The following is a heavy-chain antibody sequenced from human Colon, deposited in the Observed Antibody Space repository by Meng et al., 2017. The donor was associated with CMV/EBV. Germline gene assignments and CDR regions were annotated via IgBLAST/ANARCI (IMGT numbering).Heavy chain of an antibody. CDR3: VRSSGWSLFDY. J-gene: IGHJ4*02. D-gene: IGHD6-19*01. CDR2: SRSDGSAT. V-gene: IGHV1-2*02. CDR1: VYPFSDYY. Sequence: QVPRMQSGPGSKEPAASLKVACKNPVYPFSDYYMHWVRQAPGQGLEWMGWSRSDGSATNHAQKFRGRVTMTRDASVSTAYMELSGLTSDDTAVYFCVRSSGWSLFDYWGPGALVTVSS.